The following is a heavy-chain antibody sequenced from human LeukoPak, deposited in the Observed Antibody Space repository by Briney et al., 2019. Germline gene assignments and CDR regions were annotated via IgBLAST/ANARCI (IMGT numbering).Heavy chain of an antibody. D-gene: IGHD3-22*01. J-gene: IGHJ3*02. Sequence: PLETLSLTCTVSGGSISSGGYYWSWIRQHPGKGLEWIGYIYYSGSTYYNPSLKSRVTISVDTSKNQFSLKRSSVTAADTAVYYCARAPPNPYYYDSSGYDHDAFDIRGQGTMVTVSS. CDR1: GGSISSGGYY. CDR3: ARAPPNPYYYDSSGYDHDAFDI. V-gene: IGHV4-31*03. CDR2: IYYSGST.